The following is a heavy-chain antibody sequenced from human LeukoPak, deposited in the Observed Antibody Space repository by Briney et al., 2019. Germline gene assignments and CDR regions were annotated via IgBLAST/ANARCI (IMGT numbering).Heavy chain of an antibody. J-gene: IGHJ4*02. CDR3: VRDKFGTLIYGSSCFDS. CDR2: INSDGSSA. D-gene: IGHD6-6*01. V-gene: IGHV3-74*01. CDR1: GFTFSSYW. Sequence: GGSLRLSCAASGFTFSSYWMHWVRQAPGKGLVWVSRINSDGSSAIYADSVKGRFTFSRDNAKNTLYLQMNSRRAEDTAVYYCVRDKFGTLIYGSSCFDSWGQGTLVTVSS.